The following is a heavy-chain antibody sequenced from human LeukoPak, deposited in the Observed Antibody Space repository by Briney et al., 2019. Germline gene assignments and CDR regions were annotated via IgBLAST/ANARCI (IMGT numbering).Heavy chain of an antibody. CDR1: GYTFTSYY. V-gene: IGHV1-46*01. CDR3: ARSRVDDAFDI. CDR2: INPSGGST. Sequence: ASVKVSCKASGYTFTSYYMHWVRQAPGQGLEWMGIINPSGGSTSYAQKLQGRVTMTRDTSTSTVYMELSSLRSEDTAVYYCARSRVDDAFDIWGQGTMVTVSS. J-gene: IGHJ3*02.